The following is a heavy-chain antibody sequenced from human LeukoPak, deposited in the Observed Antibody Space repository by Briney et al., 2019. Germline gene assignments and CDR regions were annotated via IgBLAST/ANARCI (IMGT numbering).Heavy chain of an antibody. CDR3: ARERGSSSWHNWFDP. CDR2: IIPIFGTA. J-gene: IGHJ5*02. CDR1: GGTFSSYA. D-gene: IGHD6-13*01. Sequence: SVKVSCKASGGTFSSYAISWVRQAPGQGLEWMGGIIPIFGTANYAQKFQGRVTITADESTSTAYMELSSLRSEDTAVYYCARERGSSSWHNWFDPWGQGTLVTVSS. V-gene: IGHV1-69*13.